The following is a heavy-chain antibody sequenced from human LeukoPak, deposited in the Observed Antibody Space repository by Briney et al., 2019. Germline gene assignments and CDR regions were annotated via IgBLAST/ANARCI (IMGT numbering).Heavy chain of an antibody. CDR3: ARVKVVRAAMYDY. CDR1: GGSISSYY. Sequence: SETLSLTCTVSGGSISSYYWSWIRQPPGKGLEWIGYIYYSGSTNYNPSLKSRVTISVDTSKNQFSLKLSSVTAADTAVYYCARVKVVRAAMYDYWGRGTLVTVSS. CDR2: IYYSGST. V-gene: IGHV4-59*01. D-gene: IGHD2-2*01. J-gene: IGHJ4*02.